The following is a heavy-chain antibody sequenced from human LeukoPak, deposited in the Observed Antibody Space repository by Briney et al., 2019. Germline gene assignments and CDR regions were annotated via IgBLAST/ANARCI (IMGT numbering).Heavy chain of an antibody. J-gene: IGHJ4*02. CDR3: ARTAVVSLTGYFDY. Sequence: PGGFLRLSCAASGFTFSSYSMNWVRQAPGKGLEWVSSISSSSSYIYYADSVKGRFTISRDNAKNSLYLQMNSLRAEDTAVYYCARTAVVSLTGYFDYWGQGTLVTVSS. D-gene: IGHD6-19*01. CDR1: GFTFSSYS. CDR2: ISSSSSYI. V-gene: IGHV3-21*01.